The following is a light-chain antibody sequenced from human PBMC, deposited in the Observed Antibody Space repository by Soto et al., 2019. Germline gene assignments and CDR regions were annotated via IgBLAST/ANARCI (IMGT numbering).Light chain of an antibody. CDR2: GAS. V-gene: IGKV3-20*01. CDR3: QQYGSSPRT. Sequence: EIVLTQSPGTLSLSPWERATLSCRASQSVSSSYLAWYQQKPGQAPRLLIYGASSRATGIPDRFSGSGSGTDFTLTISRLEPEDVAVYYCQQYGSSPRTFGQGTKVDI. J-gene: IGKJ1*01. CDR1: QSVSSSY.